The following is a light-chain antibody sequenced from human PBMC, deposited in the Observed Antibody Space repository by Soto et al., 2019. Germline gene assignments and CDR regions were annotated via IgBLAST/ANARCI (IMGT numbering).Light chain of an antibody. J-gene: IGLJ1*01. CDR2: EVS. CDR1: SSDVGGYNY. CDR3: TSYTSSSTLDV. Sequence: QSALAQPASVSGSPGQSITISCTGTSSDVGGYNYVSWYQQHPGKAPKLMIYEVSNRPLGVSNRFSGSKSGNTASLTISGLQAEDAADYYCTSYTSSSTLDVFGTGTKVT. V-gene: IGLV2-14*01.